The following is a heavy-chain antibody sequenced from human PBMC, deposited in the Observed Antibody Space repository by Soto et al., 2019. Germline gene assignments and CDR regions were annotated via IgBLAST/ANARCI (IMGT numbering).Heavy chain of an antibody. CDR3: ARSGDNYNVLDY. D-gene: IGHD3-10*02. V-gene: IGHV3-11*03. J-gene: IGHJ4*02. CDR2: SSNSGTFT. CDR1: GFSISDHY. Sequence: GGSLRLSCAASGFSISDHYMSWIRQAPGKGLEWVSYSSNSGTFTKYADSVKCRFSIPRDNAKNSLYLEINSLRGEDTAIYYCARSGDNYNVLDYWGQGTPGTVSS.